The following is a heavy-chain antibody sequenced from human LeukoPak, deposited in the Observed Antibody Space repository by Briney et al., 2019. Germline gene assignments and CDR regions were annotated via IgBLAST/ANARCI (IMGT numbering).Heavy chain of an antibody. Sequence: AESLKISCKGSGCSFTSYWIGRVRQMPGEGLEWRGVIYPGDSDTRYSPSFQGQVTISADKSISTPYLQWSSLKASDTAMYYCARRRYYDSSGYYGDVWGQGTTVTVS. CDR2: IYPGDSDT. CDR1: GCSFTSYW. V-gene: IGHV5-51*01. CDR3: ARRRYYDSSGYYGDV. J-gene: IGHJ6*02. D-gene: IGHD3-22*01.